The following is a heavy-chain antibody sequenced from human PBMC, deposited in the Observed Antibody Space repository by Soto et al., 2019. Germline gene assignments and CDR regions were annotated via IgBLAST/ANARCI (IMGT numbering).Heavy chain of an antibody. J-gene: IGHJ2*01. D-gene: IGHD4-17*01. Sequence: VQLLESGGGLVQPGGSLRLSCAASGFTFSSYAMSWVRQAPGKGLEWVSAISGSGGSTYYADSVKGRFTISRDNSKNTLYLQMNSLRAEDTAVYYCAKSVVSTLTTYKYFDLWGRGTLVTVSS. CDR1: GFTFSSYA. CDR3: AKSVVSTLTTYKYFDL. V-gene: IGHV3-23*01. CDR2: ISGSGGST.